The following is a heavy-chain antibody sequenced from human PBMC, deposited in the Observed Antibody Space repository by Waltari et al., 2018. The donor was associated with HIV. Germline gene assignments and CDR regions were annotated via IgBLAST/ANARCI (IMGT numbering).Heavy chain of an antibody. J-gene: IGHJ6*01. CDR3: ASICERGRLRYFDWLPQAPSPPVHGMDV. CDR1: GGSISSSSSY. V-gene: IGHV4-39*01. D-gene: IGHD3-9*01. Sequence: QLQLQESGPGLVKPSETLSLTCTVSGGSISSSSSYWGWIRQPPGKWLEWIGGIYYSGSTYYNPSLKSRVTISVDTSKNQFSLKLSSVTAADTAVYYCASICERGRLRYFDWLPQAPSPPVHGMDVW. CDR2: IYYSGST.